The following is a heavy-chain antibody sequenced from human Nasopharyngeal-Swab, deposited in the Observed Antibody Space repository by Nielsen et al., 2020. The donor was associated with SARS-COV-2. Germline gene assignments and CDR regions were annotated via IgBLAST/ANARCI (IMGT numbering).Heavy chain of an antibody. CDR3: TRSQREGITIFGVVYWFDP. J-gene: IGHJ5*02. D-gene: IGHD3-3*01. Sequence: WIRQPPGKGLEWVGFIRSKAYGGTTEYAASVKGRFTISRDDSKSIAYLQMNSLKTEDTAVYHCTRSQREGITIFGVVYWFDPWGQGTLVTVSS. CDR2: IRSKAYGGTT. V-gene: IGHV3-49*02.